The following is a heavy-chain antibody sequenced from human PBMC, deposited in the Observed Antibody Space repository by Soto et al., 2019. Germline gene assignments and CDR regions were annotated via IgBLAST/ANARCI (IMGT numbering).Heavy chain of an antibody. Sequence: GGSLRLSCAASGFTFSSYGMHWVRQAPGKGLEWVAVIWYDGSNKYYADSVKGRFTISRDNSKNTLYLQMNSLRAEDTAVYYCARDRGARLHLGELSFDYWGQGTLVTVSS. D-gene: IGHD3-16*02. CDR2: IWYDGSNK. J-gene: IGHJ4*02. CDR1: GFTFSSYG. V-gene: IGHV3-33*01. CDR3: ARDRGARLHLGELSFDY.